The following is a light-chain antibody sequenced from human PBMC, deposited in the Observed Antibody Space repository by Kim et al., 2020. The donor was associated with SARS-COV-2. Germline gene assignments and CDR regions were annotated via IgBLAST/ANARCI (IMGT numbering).Light chain of an antibody. CDR3: QQFGTTPWT. CDR1: QSISSNY. CDR2: GAS. Sequence: EIVLTQSPDTLSLSPGERATLSCRASQSISSNYLVWYQQTPGQTPRVLIYGASNRAPGIPDRFSGSGSGTEFILTISRLEPEDFVVYYCQQFGTTPWTFGQGTKVDIK. V-gene: IGKV3-20*01. J-gene: IGKJ1*01.